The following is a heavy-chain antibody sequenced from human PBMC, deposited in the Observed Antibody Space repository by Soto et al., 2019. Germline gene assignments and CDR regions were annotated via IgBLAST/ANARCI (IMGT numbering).Heavy chain of an antibody. Sequence: QVQLQQWGAGLLKPSETLSLTCAVYGGSFSGYYWRWIRQPPGKGLEWIGEINHSGSTNYNPPLKSRVTISVDTSKNQFSLKLSSVTAADTAVYYCARFVRVGGPGNYYYYGMDVWGQGTTVTVSS. D-gene: IGHD2-15*01. CDR1: GGSFSGYY. CDR2: INHSGST. CDR3: ARFVRVGGPGNYYYYGMDV. J-gene: IGHJ6*02. V-gene: IGHV4-34*01.